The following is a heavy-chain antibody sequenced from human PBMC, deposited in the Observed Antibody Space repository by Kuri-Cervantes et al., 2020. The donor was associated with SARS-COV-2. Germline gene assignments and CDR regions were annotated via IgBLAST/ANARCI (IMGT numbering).Heavy chain of an antibody. J-gene: IGHJ4*02. CDR3: ATSGYYDFWSGYYFDY. V-gene: IGHV4-30-2*01. Sequence: LRLSCAVSGGTISSGGYSWSWIRQPPGKGLEWIGYIYHSGSTYYNPSLKSRVTISVDRSKNQFSLKLSSVTAADTAVYYCATSGYYDFWSGYYFDYWGQGTLVTVSS. CDR2: IYHSGST. CDR1: GGTISSGGYS. D-gene: IGHD3-3*01.